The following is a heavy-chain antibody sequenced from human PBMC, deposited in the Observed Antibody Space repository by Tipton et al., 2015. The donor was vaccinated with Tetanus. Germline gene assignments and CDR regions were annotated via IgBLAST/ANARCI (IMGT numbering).Heavy chain of an antibody. V-gene: IGHV4-59*03. CDR1: GFAISNYY. CDR2: MFYSGTT. D-gene: IGHD6-6*01. CDR3: AVRDSSPWGFDP. Sequence: TLSLTCSVSGFAISNYYWSWIRQPPGKGLEWIGYMFYSGTTKYNPSLKSRVAISVDRFKNEFSLQLRSVTAADTAVYYCAVRDSSPWGFDPWGPGTLVSVTS. J-gene: IGHJ5*02.